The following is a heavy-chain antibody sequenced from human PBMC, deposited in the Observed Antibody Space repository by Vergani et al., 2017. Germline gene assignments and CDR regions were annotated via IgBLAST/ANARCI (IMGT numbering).Heavy chain of an antibody. V-gene: IGHV3-30*18. Sequence: VLLVESGGGLVQPGGSLRLSCETSGLMFNNYGMHWVRQAPGKGLEWVAVISSEGSNKHYADSVTGRFTLSRDNSQNTLYLQMDSLTAEDTAIYFCVNGYDYHQSGLASFDYWGQGTLVTVSS. CDR1: GLMFNNYG. J-gene: IGHJ4*02. D-gene: IGHD4-11*01. CDR3: VNGYDYHQSGLASFDY. CDR2: ISSEGSNK.